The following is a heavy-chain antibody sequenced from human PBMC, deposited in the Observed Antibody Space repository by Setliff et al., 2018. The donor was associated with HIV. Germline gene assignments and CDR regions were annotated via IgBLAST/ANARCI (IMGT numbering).Heavy chain of an antibody. D-gene: IGHD6-13*01. CDR3: ARGLRSSWYNYYYYMDV. Sequence: PSETLSLTCAVYGGSFSGYYWSWIRQPPGKGLEWSGEINHSGSTNYNPSLKSRVTISVDTSKNQFSLKLSSVTAADTAVYYCARGLRSSWYNYYYYMDVWAKGPRSPSP. CDR1: GGSFSGYY. CDR2: INHSGST. V-gene: IGHV4-34*01. J-gene: IGHJ6*03.